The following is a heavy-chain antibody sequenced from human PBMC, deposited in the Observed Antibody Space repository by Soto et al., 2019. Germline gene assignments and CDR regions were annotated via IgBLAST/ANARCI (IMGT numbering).Heavy chain of an antibody. CDR2: ISYDGSNK. Sequence: QVQLVESGGGVVQPGRSLRLSCAASGFTFSSYGMHWFRQAPGKGLEWVAVISYDGSNKYYADSVKGRFTISRDNSKNTLYLLMNSMRAEDTAVYDCAKVSLGTPIDYWGQGTLVTVSS. D-gene: IGHD3-10*01. J-gene: IGHJ4*02. V-gene: IGHV3-30*18. CDR3: AKVSLGTPIDY. CDR1: GFTFSSYG.